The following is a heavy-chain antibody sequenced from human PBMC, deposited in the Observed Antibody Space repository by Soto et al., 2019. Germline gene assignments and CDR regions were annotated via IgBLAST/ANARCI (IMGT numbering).Heavy chain of an antibody. J-gene: IGHJ4*02. CDR3: ANNEAPYYYGSGSYYVFDY. D-gene: IGHD3-10*01. V-gene: IGHV3-23*01. CDR2: ISGSGGST. Sequence: GGSLRLSCAASGFTFSSYAMSWVRQAPGKGLEWVSAISGSGGSTYYADSVKGRFTISRDNSKNTLYLQMNSLRAEDTAVYYCANNEAPYYYGSGSYYVFDYWGQGTLVTVSS. CDR1: GFTFSSYA.